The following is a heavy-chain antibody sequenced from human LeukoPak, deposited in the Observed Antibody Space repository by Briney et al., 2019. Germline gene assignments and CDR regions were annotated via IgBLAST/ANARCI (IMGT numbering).Heavy chain of an antibody. D-gene: IGHD1-26*01. V-gene: IGHV3-15*01. CDR3: TSRKLVGPPYGMDV. Sequence: GGSLRLSCVASGFTFNNALMSWVRQAPGKGLEWVARTKSKTDGGTTDYAAPVKGRFTISRDDSKSTLFLQMNSLTPEDTAVYYCTSRKLVGPPYGMDVWGQGASVTVSS. CDR2: TKSKTDGGTT. J-gene: IGHJ6*02. CDR1: GFTFNNAL.